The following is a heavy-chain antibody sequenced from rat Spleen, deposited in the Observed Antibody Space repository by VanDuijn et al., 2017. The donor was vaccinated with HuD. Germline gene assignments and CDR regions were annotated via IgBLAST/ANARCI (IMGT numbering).Heavy chain of an antibody. Sequence: EVQLVESGGGLVQPGRSLKVSCAASGFTFSNYDMAWVRQAPTKGLEWVATISYEGSSTYYRDSVMGRFTISRDHAKSTLYLQMDGLRSEDTATYYCIKLGGNFSNYIYFDYWCQGVMVTVSS. J-gene: IGHJ2*01. D-gene: IGHD1-2*01. CDR1: GFTFSNYD. CDR3: IKLGGNFSNYIYFDY. V-gene: IGHV5-29*01. CDR2: ISYEGSST.